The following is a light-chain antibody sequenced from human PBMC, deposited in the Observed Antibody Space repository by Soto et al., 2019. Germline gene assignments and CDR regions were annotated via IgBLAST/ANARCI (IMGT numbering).Light chain of an antibody. CDR2: DVS. J-gene: IGKJ1*01. CDR1: QTINNW. Sequence: DVQMTQSPSTLSASVADRVTITCRAGQTINNWLAWYQQKPGKAPKLLIYDVSSLENGVPSRFSGSGSGTEFTLTISSLQPDDFATYYCQQYNSYSPWTFGQGTKVDIK. V-gene: IGKV1-5*01. CDR3: QQYNSYSPWT.